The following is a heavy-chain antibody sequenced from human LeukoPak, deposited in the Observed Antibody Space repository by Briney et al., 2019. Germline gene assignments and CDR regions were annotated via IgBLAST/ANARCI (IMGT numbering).Heavy chain of an antibody. V-gene: IGHV1-69*13. CDR3: AREGAGGSYSGWFDP. D-gene: IGHD1-26*01. CDR1: GGTFISYA. J-gene: IGHJ5*02. Sequence: ASVKVFCKASGGTFISYAISWVRQAPGQGLEWMGGIIPIFGTANYAQKFQGRVTITADESTSTAYMELSSLRSEDTAVYYCAREGAGGSYSGWFDPWGQGTLVTVSS. CDR2: IIPIFGTA.